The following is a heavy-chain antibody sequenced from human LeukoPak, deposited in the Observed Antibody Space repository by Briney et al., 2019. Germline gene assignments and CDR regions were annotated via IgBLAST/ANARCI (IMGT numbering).Heavy chain of an antibody. J-gene: IGHJ6*02. CDR3: ARLRFLEWLLDGMDV. V-gene: IGHV1-8*01. CDR1: GYTFTSYD. D-gene: IGHD3-3*01. Sequence: ASVKASCKASGYTFTSYDINWVRQATGQGLEWMGWMNPNSGNTGYAQKFQGRVTMTRNTSISTAYMELSSLRSEDTAVYYCARLRFLEWLLDGMDVWGQGTTVTVSS. CDR2: MNPNSGNT.